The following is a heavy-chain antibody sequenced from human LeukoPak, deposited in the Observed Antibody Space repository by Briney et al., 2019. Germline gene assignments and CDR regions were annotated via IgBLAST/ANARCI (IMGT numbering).Heavy chain of an antibody. J-gene: IGHJ3*02. D-gene: IGHD2/OR15-2a*01. V-gene: IGHV1-2*04. CDR1: GYTFTGYY. Sequence: ASVNVSCKASGYTFTGYYMHWVRQAPGQGLEWMGWINPNSGGTNYAQKFQGWVIMTRDTSISTAYMELSRLRSDDTAVYYCAREKGFSFHHDAFDIWGQGTMVTVSS. CDR2: INPNSGGT. CDR3: AREKGFSFHHDAFDI.